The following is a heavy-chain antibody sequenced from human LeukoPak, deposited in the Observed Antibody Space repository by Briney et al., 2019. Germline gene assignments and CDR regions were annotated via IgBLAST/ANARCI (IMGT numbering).Heavy chain of an antibody. CDR3: ARDEDYGGKPFDY. CDR2: ISSSSSYI. Sequence: GGSLRLSCAASGFTFSSYSMNWVRQAPGKGLEWVSSISSSSSYIYYADSVKGRFTISRDNAKNSLYLQMNSLRAEDTAVYYCARDEDYGGKPFDYWGQGTLVTVSS. V-gene: IGHV3-21*01. D-gene: IGHD4-23*01. J-gene: IGHJ4*02. CDR1: GFTFSSYS.